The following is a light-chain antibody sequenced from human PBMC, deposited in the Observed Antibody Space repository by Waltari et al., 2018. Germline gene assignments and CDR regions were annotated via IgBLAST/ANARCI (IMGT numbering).Light chain of an antibody. J-gene: IGLJ1*01. CDR3: QAWDSSTYV. Sequence: SYELTQPPSVSVSPGQTATITCSGDKLGTKSASWYQQKPGQSPVVVIYPDTRRPSGIPERFSGSNSGNTATLTISGTQALDEADYYCQAWDSSTYVFGTGTKVTVL. CDR1: KLGTKS. V-gene: IGLV3-1*01. CDR2: PDT.